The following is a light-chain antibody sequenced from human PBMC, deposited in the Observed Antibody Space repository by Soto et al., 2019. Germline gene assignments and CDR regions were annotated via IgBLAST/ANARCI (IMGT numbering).Light chain of an antibody. V-gene: IGKV1-27*01. CDR1: QGISSA. CDR2: AAS. CDR3: QEYHSPPFT. Sequence: DIQMTQSPSSLSASVGDTVTITCRASQGISSALAWYQQKAGKVPDLLIYAASSLQSGVPSHFSGSGSGTDFTLTISSLQPEDVATYYCQEYHSPPFTFGPGTRVEIK. J-gene: IGKJ3*01.